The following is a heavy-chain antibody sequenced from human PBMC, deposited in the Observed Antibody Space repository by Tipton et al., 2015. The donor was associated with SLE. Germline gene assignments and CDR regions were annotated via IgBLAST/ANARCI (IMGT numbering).Heavy chain of an antibody. D-gene: IGHD6-13*01. V-gene: IGHV4-59*01. J-gene: IGHJ2*01. Sequence: TLSLTCTVSGCSISSYYWSWIRQPPGKGLEWIGYIYYSGSSNYNPSLKSRVTISVDTSKNQFSLKLSSVTAADTAVYYCSRALGGAQQLVRYFDLWGRGTLVTVSS. CDR1: GCSISSYY. CDR3: SRALGGAQQLVRYFDL. CDR2: IYYSGSS.